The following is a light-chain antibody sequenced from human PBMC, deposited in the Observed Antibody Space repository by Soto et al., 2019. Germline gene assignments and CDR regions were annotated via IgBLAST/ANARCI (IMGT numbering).Light chain of an antibody. CDR1: QSISDS. J-gene: IGKJ2*01. CDR2: DAS. V-gene: IGKV1-5*01. CDR3: QHYTNYPYT. Sequence: DIQITQSPSSLSASVGDRVTITCRASQSISDSLAWYQQKPGRAPNLLIFDASSLQSGVPSRFSGSGSGTEFTLTISRLPPDDFATYYCQHYTNYPYTFGQGTKVDI.